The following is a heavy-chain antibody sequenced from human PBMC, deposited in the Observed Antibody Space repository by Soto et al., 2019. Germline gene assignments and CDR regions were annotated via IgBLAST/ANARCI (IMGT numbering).Heavy chain of an antibody. V-gene: IGHV3-66*01. Sequence: PGGSLRLSCAASGFPVGSNDVSWVRQAPGKGLEWVSVIYSGGSTYYADSVKGRFTISRDNSKNTLYLQMNSLRAEDTAVYYCARGTPYDFWSGLGYYYYGMDVWGQGTTVTVSS. CDR2: IYSGGST. J-gene: IGHJ6*02. D-gene: IGHD3-3*01. CDR3: ARGTPYDFWSGLGYYYYGMDV. CDR1: GFPVGSND.